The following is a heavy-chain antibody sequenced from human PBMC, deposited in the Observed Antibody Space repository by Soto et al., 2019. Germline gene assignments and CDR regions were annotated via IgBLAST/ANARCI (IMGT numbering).Heavy chain of an antibody. CDR2: INHSGST. CDR1: VGSFSGYY. CDR3: ARGHDYGGQIDY. J-gene: IGHJ4*02. Sequence: KPSETLSLTCAVYVGSFSGYYWIWIRQPPGKGLEWIGEINHSGSTNYNPSLKSRVTISVDTSKNQFSLKLSSVTAADTAVYYCARGHDYGGQIDYWGQGTLVTVSS. V-gene: IGHV4-34*01. D-gene: IGHD4-17*01.